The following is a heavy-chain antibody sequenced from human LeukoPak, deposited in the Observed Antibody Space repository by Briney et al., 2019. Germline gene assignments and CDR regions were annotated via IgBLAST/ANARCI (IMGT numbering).Heavy chain of an antibody. V-gene: IGHV4-61*02. CDR3: ARWNYDILTGYRYFDY. J-gene: IGHJ4*02. D-gene: IGHD3-9*01. CDR1: GGSISSGSYY. Sequence: PSETLSLTCTVSGGSISSGSYYWSWIRQPAGKGLEWIGRIYTSGSTNYNPALKSRVTMSVDTSKNQFSLEVNSLTAADTAVYYCARWNYDILTGYRYFDYWGQGTLVIVSS. CDR2: IYTSGST.